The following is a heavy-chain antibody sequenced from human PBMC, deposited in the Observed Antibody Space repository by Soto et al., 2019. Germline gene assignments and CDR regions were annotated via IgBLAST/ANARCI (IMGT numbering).Heavy chain of an antibody. CDR2: IRSKNYGETR. CDR1: GFTFGDHA. J-gene: IGHJ2*01. D-gene: IGHD5-12*01. CDR3: ARESVCDYQAGVGWYFDL. V-gene: IGHV3-49*03. Sequence: VQVVESGGGLVQPGRSLRLSCRASGFTFGDHAMSWFRQAPGKGLEWVGFIRSKNYGETREYAASVQGRIVISRDDSKSIAYLQMNSLKTEDTAIYYCARESVCDYQAGVGWYFDLWGRGTLVTVSS.